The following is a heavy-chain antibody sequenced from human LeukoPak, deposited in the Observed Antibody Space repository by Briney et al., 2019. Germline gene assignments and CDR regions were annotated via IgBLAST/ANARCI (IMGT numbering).Heavy chain of an antibody. CDR3: AKDGASVDYGGDYFDY. Sequence: PGGSLRLSCAASGFILSTYWMQWVRHAPGKGGGGVSRINIAATTTTSADSVKGRFTISIYNSNNTFYLQMNSLRTEDTALYYCAKDGASVDYGGDYFDYWGQGTLVTVSS. CDR2: INIAATTT. J-gene: IGHJ4*02. V-gene: IGHV3-74*01. D-gene: IGHD4-17*01. CDR1: GFILSTYW.